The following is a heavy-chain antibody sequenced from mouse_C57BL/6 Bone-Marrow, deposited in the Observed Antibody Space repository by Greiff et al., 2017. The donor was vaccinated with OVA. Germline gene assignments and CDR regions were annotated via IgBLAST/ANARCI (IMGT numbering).Heavy chain of an antibody. J-gene: IGHJ4*01. D-gene: IGHD2-5*01. V-gene: IGHV5-2*01. CDR2: INSDGGST. CDR3: ATTIVTTGAMDY. Sequence: EVKLVESGGGLVQPGESLKLSCESNEYEFPSHDMSWVRKTPEKRLELVAAINSDGGSTYYPDTMERRFIISRDNTKKTLYLQMSSLRSEDTALYYCATTIVTTGAMDYWGQGTSVTVSS. CDR1: EYEFPSHD.